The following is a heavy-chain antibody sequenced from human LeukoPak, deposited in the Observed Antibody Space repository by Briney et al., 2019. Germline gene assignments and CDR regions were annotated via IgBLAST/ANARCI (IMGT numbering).Heavy chain of an antibody. CDR1: GYTFTSYA. D-gene: IGHD4-17*01. CDR2: INAGNGNT. V-gene: IGHV1-3*01. J-gene: IGHJ4*02. Sequence: ASVKVSCKASGYTFTSYAMHWVRQAPGQRLEWMGWINAGNGNTKHPQKFQGRVTITRDTSASTAYMELSSLRSEDTAVYYCARGETTVTTLTYWGQGTLVTVSS. CDR3: ARGETTVTTLTY.